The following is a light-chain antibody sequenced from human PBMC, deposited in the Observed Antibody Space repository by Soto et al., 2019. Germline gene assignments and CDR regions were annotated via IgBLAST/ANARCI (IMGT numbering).Light chain of an antibody. V-gene: IGKV1-12*01. CDR1: QGLVSW. Sequence: DIQVTQSPSSVSASVGDRVTITCRASQGLVSWLAWYQQKPGKAPKLLIYAASSFQSGVPSRFSGSGSGTDFTRTISSLQPEDFATYYCQQTSSFPLPFGGGTKVEIK. CDR3: QQTSSFPLP. J-gene: IGKJ4*01. CDR2: AAS.